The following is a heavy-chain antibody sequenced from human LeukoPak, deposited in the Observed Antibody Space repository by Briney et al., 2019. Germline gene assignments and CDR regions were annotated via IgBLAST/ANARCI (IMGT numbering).Heavy chain of an antibody. CDR1: GGSFSGYY. CDR2: INHSGST. V-gene: IGHV4-34*01. CDR3: ARTPTAKQLVRPSDY. D-gene: IGHD6-13*01. Sequence: PSETLSLTCAVYGGSFSGYYWSWIRQPPGKGLEWIGEINHSGSTNYNPSLKSRVTISVDTSKNQFSLKLSSVTAADTAVYYCARTPTAKQLVRPSDYWGQGTLVTVSS. J-gene: IGHJ4*02.